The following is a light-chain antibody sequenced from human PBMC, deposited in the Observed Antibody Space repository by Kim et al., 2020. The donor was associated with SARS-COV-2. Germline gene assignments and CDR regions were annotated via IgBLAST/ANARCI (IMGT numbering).Light chain of an antibody. J-gene: IGLJ3*02. CDR3: RSRDSTGDHVL. V-gene: IGLV3-19*01. Sequence: SSELTQDPAVSVALGQAVRLTCQGDSLRNYYATWYQQRPGQAPTLVLYGKYDRPSGIPDRFSGSASGNTASLTITGAQAEDEGDYYCRSRDSTGDHVLFG. CDR1: SLRNYY. CDR2: GKY.